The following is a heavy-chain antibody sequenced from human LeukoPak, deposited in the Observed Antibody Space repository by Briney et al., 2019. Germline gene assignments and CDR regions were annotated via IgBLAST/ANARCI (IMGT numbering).Heavy chain of an antibody. CDR1: GLTFSNYA. V-gene: IGHV3-23*01. D-gene: IGHD6-13*01. CDR3: AKAPIAAAGTLFDC. CDR2: VSNSGVNA. J-gene: IGHJ4*02. Sequence: PGGSLRLSCAASGLTFSNYAMTWVRQAPGKGLEWVLNVSNSGVNAYYADSVKGRFTISRDNSKNTLYLQMSSLRPEDTAVYYCAKAPIAAAGTLFDCWGQGTLVTVSS.